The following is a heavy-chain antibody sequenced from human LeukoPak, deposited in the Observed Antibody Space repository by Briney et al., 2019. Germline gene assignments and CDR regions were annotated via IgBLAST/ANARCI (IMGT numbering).Heavy chain of an antibody. Sequence: ASVKVSCKASGGTFSSYAISWVRQAPGQGLEWMGRIIPIFGTANYAQKFQGRVTITTDESTSTAYMELSSLRPEDTAVYYCARGGDYSNYGSVRFDPWGQGTLVTVSS. CDR1: GGTFSSYA. CDR2: IIPIFGTA. J-gene: IGHJ5*02. D-gene: IGHD4-11*01. CDR3: ARGGDYSNYGSVRFDP. V-gene: IGHV1-69*05.